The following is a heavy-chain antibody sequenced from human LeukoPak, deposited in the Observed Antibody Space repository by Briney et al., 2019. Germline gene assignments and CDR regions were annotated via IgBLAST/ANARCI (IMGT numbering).Heavy chain of an antibody. V-gene: IGHV3-23*01. CDR2: ISGSGGNT. Sequence: GGSLTLSCAASGFTFSSYAMSWVRQAPGKGLEWVSVISGSGGNTYHADSVKGRFTISRDNSKNTLYLQMNRLRAEDTAVYYCAKGLGTMVRGVIGGAFDIWGQGTMVTVSS. D-gene: IGHD3-10*01. CDR1: GFTFSSYA. J-gene: IGHJ3*02. CDR3: AKGLGTMVRGVIGGAFDI.